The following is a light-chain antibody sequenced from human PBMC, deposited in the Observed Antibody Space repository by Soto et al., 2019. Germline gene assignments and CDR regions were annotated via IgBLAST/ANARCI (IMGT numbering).Light chain of an antibody. Sequence: HSALTKPASVNGAPGQSITISCTGTSSDVGGYNYVSWYQQHPGKAPKLMIYDVSNRPSGLSNRFSGSKSGNTASLTISGLQAEDEADYYCSSYTSSSTQVFGTGTKVTVL. CDR1: SSDVGGYNY. CDR2: DVS. CDR3: SSYTSSSTQV. J-gene: IGLJ1*01. V-gene: IGLV2-14*01.